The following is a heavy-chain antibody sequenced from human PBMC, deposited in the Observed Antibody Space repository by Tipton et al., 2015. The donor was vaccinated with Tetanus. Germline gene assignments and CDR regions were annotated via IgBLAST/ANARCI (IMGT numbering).Heavy chain of an antibody. V-gene: IGHV5-51*01. Sequence: QLVQSGAEVKKPGESLKISCKGSGYRFTDYWIGWVRQMPGKGLEWMGIIYPGDSDTRYSPSFQGQVTISVDTSINTACLQWSSLKASDTAMYYCARLDFKWFFGYYYGVDVWGQGTTVTVSS. CDR2: IYPGDSDT. D-gene: IGHD3-9*01. J-gene: IGHJ6*02. CDR1: GYRFTDYW. CDR3: ARLDFKWFFGYYYGVDV.